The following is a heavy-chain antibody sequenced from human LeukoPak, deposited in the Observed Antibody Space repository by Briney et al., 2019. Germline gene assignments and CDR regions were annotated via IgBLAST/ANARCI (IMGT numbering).Heavy chain of an antibody. D-gene: IGHD6-13*01. V-gene: IGHV1-2*02. CDR1: GYTFTGYY. Sequence: KPGASVKVSCKASGYTFTGYYMHWVRQAPGQGLEWMGWINPNSGGTNYAQKFQGRVTMTRDTSISTAYMEVSRLRSDDTAVYYCARVRIGQQLDKYYYYAMDVWGQGTTVTVSS. J-gene: IGHJ6*02. CDR2: INPNSGGT. CDR3: ARVRIGQQLDKYYYYAMDV.